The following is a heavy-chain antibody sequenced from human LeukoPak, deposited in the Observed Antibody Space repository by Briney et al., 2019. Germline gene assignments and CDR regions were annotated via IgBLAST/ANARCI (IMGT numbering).Heavy chain of an antibody. CDR2: IYYSGST. Sequence: SETLSLTCTVSGGSISSYYWSWFRQPPGKGLEWIGYIYYSGSTNYNPSLKSRVTISVDTSKNQFSLKLSSVTAADTAVYYCACYGDHDYWFDPWGQGTLVTVSS. CDR1: GGSISSYY. J-gene: IGHJ5*02. D-gene: IGHD4-17*01. V-gene: IGHV4-59*01. CDR3: ACYGDHDYWFDP.